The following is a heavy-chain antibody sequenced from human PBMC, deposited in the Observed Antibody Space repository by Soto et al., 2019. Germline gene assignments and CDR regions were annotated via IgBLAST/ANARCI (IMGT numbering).Heavy chain of an antibody. CDR1: GFSLSTIGVG. J-gene: IGHJ6*02. CDR2: IYWDDDK. CDR3: VQSRCGGDCLQSYSSHSYYGLDV. Sequence: QITLKESGPTLVKPTQTLTLTCTFSGFSLSTIGVGVGWIRQPPGKALEWLALIYWDDDKRYSPSLKSRLTVTKDTSKNQVVLTMNNMDPVDTATYYCVQSRCGGDCLQSYSSHSYYGLDVWGQGTTVTVSS. D-gene: IGHD2-21*02. V-gene: IGHV2-5*02.